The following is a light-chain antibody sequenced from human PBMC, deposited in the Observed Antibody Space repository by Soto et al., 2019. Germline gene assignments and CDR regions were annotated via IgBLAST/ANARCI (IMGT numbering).Light chain of an antibody. V-gene: IGLV6-57*02. Sequence: NFMLTQPHSVSESPGKTVIISCTGYGGSIASNSVHWYQQRPGSAPVSVIYDDNQRPSGVPDRFSGSIDSSSNSASLTISGLKTEDEADYYCQSYDRSNSLIFGGGTKLTVL. CDR3: QSYDRSNSLI. J-gene: IGLJ2*01. CDR2: DDN. CDR1: GGSIASNS.